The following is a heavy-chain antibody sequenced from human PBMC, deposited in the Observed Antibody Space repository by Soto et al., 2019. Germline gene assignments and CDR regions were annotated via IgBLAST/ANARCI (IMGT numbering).Heavy chain of an antibody. CDR3: SRFGSTGEY. J-gene: IGHJ4*02. D-gene: IGHD3-16*01. V-gene: IGHV1-18*01. CDR2: ISAYNGKT. Sequence: QVQLVQSGGEVKKPGASVKVSCKASGYTFSDYGVRWVRQAPGQGLEWMGWISAYNGKTNYAQKFHARVTMTTDTSTSTAYMELRSLTSDDPAIYYCSRFGSTGEYWCQGALVTVS. CDR1: GYTFSDYG.